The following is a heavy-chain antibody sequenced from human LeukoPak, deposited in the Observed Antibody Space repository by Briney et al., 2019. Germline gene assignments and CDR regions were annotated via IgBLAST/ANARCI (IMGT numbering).Heavy chain of an antibody. Sequence: PSETLSLTCAVYGGSFSGYYWSWIRQPPGKGLEWIGSIYYSGSTYYNPSLKSRVTISVDTSKNQFSLKLSSVTAADTAVYYCARALTDIVVVVAANNWFDPWGQGTLVTVSS. D-gene: IGHD2-15*01. J-gene: IGHJ5*02. CDR2: IYYSGST. V-gene: IGHV4-34*01. CDR3: ARALTDIVVVVAANNWFDP. CDR1: GGSFSGYY.